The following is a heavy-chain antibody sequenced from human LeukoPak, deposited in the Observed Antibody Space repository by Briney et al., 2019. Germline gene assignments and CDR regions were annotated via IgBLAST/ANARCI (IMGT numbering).Heavy chain of an antibody. CDR1: GGSISSGSYY. CDR2: IYTSGST. CDR3: ARGGGNWNFAVGGITNWFDP. V-gene: IGHV4-61*02. Sequence: SETLSLTCTVSGGSISSGSYYWSWIRQPAGKGLEWIGRIYTSGSTNYNPSLKSRVTISVDTSKNQFSLKLSSVTAADTAVYYCARGGGNWNFAVGGITNWFDPWGQGTLVTVSS. D-gene: IGHD1-7*01. J-gene: IGHJ5*02.